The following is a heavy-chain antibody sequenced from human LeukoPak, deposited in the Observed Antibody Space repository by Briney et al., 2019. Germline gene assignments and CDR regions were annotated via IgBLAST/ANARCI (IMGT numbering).Heavy chain of an antibody. CDR3: ARDHSYYFGSQTSTLDV. CDR1: GGSISSGGYY. J-gene: IGHJ6*02. D-gene: IGHD3-10*01. V-gene: IGHV4-31*11. Sequence: SETLSLTCAVSGGSISSGGYYWTWIRQPPGEGLEWIGYIYYTGSVDYNASLKSRLTISLDTSKNRFSLKLNSVTAADTAVYYCARDHSYYFGSQTSTLDVWGQGTAVTVSS. CDR2: IYYTGSV.